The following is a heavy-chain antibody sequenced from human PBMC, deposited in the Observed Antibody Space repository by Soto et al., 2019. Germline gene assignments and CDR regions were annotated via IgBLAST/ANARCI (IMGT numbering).Heavy chain of an antibody. CDR1: GGSVNSYY. D-gene: IGHD2-21*02. V-gene: IGHV4-59*02. Sequence: QVQLQESGPGLVRPSETLSLTCTVSGGSVNSYYWSWIRQTPGKGPEWIGYIFYSGSTNSNPSLKRRASISVDRSKNQFSRRLSSLTAADTAVYYCARVFPSYCGGDCAYFDSWGQGILVTVSS. J-gene: IGHJ4*02. CDR2: IFYSGST. CDR3: ARVFPSYCGGDCAYFDS.